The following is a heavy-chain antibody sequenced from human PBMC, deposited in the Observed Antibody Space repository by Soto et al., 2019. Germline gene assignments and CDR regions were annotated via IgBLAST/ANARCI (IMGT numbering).Heavy chain of an antibody. CDR2: IKSKTDGGTT. CDR3: TTGGPRWYFDWLLSVDYLDY. J-gene: IGHJ4*02. V-gene: IGHV3-15*01. D-gene: IGHD3-9*01. CDR1: GFTFSNAW. Sequence: PGGSLRLSXAASGFTFSNAWMSWVRQAPGKGLEWVGRIKSKTDGGTTDYAAPVKGRFTISRDDSKNTLYLQMNSLKTEDTAMYYCTTGGPRWYFDWLLSVDYLDYGGQGTLVTVSS.